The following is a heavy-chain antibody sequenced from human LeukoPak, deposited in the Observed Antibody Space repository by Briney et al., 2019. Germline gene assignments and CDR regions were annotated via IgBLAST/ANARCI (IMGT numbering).Heavy chain of an antibody. J-gene: IGHJ6*03. Sequence: GASVKVSCKASGGTFSGYSFNWVRQVPGQGLEWMGGIIPMSGPGNYAQNLQGRFTITADESTITVYMELSNLRSEDTAVYYCARGHRYNWNPLYYYMDVWGQGTTVTVSS. CDR1: GGTFSGYS. V-gene: IGHV1-69*13. CDR2: IIPMSGPG. D-gene: IGHD1-20*01. CDR3: ARGHRYNWNPLYYYMDV.